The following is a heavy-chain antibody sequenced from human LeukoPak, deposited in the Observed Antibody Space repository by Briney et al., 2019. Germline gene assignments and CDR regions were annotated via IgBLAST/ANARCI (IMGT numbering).Heavy chain of an antibody. J-gene: IGHJ4*02. Sequence: GGPLRLSCAASGFTFSSYAMSWVRQAPGKGLEWVSAISGSGGSTYYADSVKGRFTISRDNSKNTLYLQMNSLRAEDTAVYYCAKTRRSGSIFDYWGQGTLVTVSS. CDR1: GFTFSSYA. D-gene: IGHD2-2*01. CDR3: AKTRRSGSIFDY. CDR2: ISGSGGST. V-gene: IGHV3-23*01.